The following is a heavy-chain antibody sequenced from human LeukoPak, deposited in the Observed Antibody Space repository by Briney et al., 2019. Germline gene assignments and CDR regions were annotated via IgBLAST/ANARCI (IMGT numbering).Heavy chain of an antibody. D-gene: IGHD2-21*01. CDR3: ARDSRRWGSSIQYYFDY. J-gene: IGHJ4*02. V-gene: IGHV3-30*04. CDR2: ISYDGSKK. CDR1: GFAFSSYA. Sequence: GGSLRLSCAASGFAFSSYAMHWVRQAPGKGLEWVAVISYDGSKKYYADSVKGRFTISRDNSKNTLYLQMNSLRAEDTAVYYCARDSRRWGSSIQYYFDYWGQGTLVTVSS.